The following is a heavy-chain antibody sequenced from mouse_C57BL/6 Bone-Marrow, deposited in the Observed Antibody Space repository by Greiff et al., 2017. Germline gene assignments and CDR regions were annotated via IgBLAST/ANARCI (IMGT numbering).Heavy chain of an antibody. CDR2: IYPGSGST. Sequence: VQLQESGAELVKPGASVKMSCKASGYTFTSYWITWVKQRPGQGLEWIGDIYPGSGSTNYNEKFKSKATLTVDTSSSTAYMQLSSLTSEDSAVYYCDIYYGNYGWYFDVWGTGTTVTVSS. V-gene: IGHV1-55*01. CDR1: GYTFTSYW. D-gene: IGHD2-1*01. J-gene: IGHJ1*03. CDR3: DIYYGNYGWYFDV.